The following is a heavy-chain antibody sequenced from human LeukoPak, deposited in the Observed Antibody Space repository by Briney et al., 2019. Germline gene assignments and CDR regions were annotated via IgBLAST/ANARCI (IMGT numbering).Heavy chain of an antibody. Sequence: GGSLRLSCAASGFTFSSYWMSWVRQAAGKGLEWVANIKQDGSEKYYVDSVKGRFTISRDNAKNSLYLQMNSLRAEDTALYYCARGPEYSSSYRSVNWFDPWGQGTLVTVSS. CDR2: IKQDGSEK. V-gene: IGHV3-7*03. CDR3: ARGPEYSSSYRSVNWFDP. CDR1: GFTFSSYW. J-gene: IGHJ5*02. D-gene: IGHD6-6*01.